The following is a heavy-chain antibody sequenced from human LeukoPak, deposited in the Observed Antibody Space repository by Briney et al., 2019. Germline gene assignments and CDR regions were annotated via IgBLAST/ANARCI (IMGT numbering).Heavy chain of an antibody. CDR3: ARPYGSGSYNQEFAY. CDR2: IYPGDSDT. V-gene: IGHV5-51*01. D-gene: IGHD3-10*01. Sequence: RTGESLKISCKGSGYSFTSYWIGWVRQMPGKGLEWMGIIYPGDSDTRYSPSFQGQVTISADKSISTAYLQWSSLKASDTAMYYCARPYGSGSYNQEFAYWGQGTLVTVSS. CDR1: GYSFTSYW. J-gene: IGHJ4*02.